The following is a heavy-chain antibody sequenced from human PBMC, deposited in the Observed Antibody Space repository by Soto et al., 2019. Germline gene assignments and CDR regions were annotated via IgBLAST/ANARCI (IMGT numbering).Heavy chain of an antibody. D-gene: IGHD3-3*01. Sequence: PGGSLRLSCAASGFTFSSYAMSWVRQAPGKGLEWVSAISGSGGSTYYADSVKGRFTISRDNSKNTLYLQMNSLIAEDTAVYYCARSNYDFWSGRLNYGMDVWGQGTTVTVSS. CDR2: ISGSGGST. J-gene: IGHJ6*02. V-gene: IGHV3-23*01. CDR1: GFTFSSYA. CDR3: ARSNYDFWSGRLNYGMDV.